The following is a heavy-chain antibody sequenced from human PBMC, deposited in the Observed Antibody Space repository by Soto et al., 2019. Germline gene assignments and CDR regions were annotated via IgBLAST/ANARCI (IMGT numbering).Heavy chain of an antibody. J-gene: IGHJ6*02. CDR3: ARDSSSWYDGYYYYGMDG. CDR1: GFTFSSYS. D-gene: IGHD6-13*01. V-gene: IGHV3-48*02. Sequence: EVQLVESGGGLVQPGGSLRLSCAASGFTFSSYSMNWVRQAPGKGLEWVSYISSSSSTIYYADSVKGRFTISRYNAKNSLYLRMNSLRDEDTAVYYCARDSSSWYDGYYYYGMDGWGQGTTVSVSS. CDR2: ISSSSSTI.